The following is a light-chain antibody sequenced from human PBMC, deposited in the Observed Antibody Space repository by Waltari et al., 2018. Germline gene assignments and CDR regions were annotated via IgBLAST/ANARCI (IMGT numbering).Light chain of an antibody. V-gene: IGLV2-8*01. Sequence: QSALTQPPSASGSLGQSVTISCTGTNNDVGAYQYVSWYQQYPGKAPKLLIYDVTKGPSGVSVRFSGSKSGRTASLTVSGLQPEDEAIYSCCSYAGADSLLFGGGTKLTVL. CDR1: NNDVGAYQY. J-gene: IGLJ3*02. CDR2: DVT. CDR3: CSYAGADSLL.